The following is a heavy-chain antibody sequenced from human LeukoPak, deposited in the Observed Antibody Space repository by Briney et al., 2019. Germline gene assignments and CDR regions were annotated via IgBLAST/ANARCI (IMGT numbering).Heavy chain of an antibody. CDR1: GFSFSRYD. CDR2: ISRGVGST. J-gene: IGHJ6*03. V-gene: IGHV3-23*01. Sequence: GGSLRLSCAASGFSFSRYDLSWVRQAPGKGLECVSTISRGVGSTYYADSVKGRFTISRDNSKNTLFLQMNTLRAEDTAVYYCAKANLGVTRKYYFYMDVWGKGTTVTVSS. D-gene: IGHD4-23*01. CDR3: AKANLGVTRKYYFYMDV.